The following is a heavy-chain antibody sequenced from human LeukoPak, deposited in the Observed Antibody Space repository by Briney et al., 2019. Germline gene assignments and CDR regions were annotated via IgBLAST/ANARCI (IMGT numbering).Heavy chain of an antibody. V-gene: IGHV4-39*07. D-gene: IGHD2-2*03. J-gene: IGHJ4*02. CDR3: ARDGYLAVDY. CDR2: IYYSGST. Sequence: SETLSLTCTVSGGSISSSNYYWGWIRQPPGKGLEWIGSIYYSGSTYYNPSLKSRVTISVDTSKNQFSLKLSSVTAADTAVYYCARDGYLAVDYWGQGTLVTVSS. CDR1: GGSISSSNYY.